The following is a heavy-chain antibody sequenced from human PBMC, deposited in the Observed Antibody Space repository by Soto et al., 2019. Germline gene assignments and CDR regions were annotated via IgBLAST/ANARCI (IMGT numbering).Heavy chain of an antibody. CDR3: ARIPVDYYMDV. J-gene: IGHJ6*03. Sequence: PTLVKPREALALTCTVSGLSLSNARMGVSWIRQPPGKALEWLAHIFSNDEKSYSTSLKGRLTISKDTSKSQVVLTMTNMDPVDTATYYCARIPVDYYMDVWGKGTTVTVSS. CDR2: IFSNDEK. V-gene: IGHV2-26*01. CDR1: GLSLSNARMG.